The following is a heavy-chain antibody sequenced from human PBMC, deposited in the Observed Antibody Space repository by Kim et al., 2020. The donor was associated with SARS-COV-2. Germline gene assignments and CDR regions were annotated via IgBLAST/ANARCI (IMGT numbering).Heavy chain of an antibody. J-gene: IGHJ5*02. CDR3: SREGPGRYNWLAP. D-gene: IGHD3-10*01. CDR1: GYTFDTFS. V-gene: IGHV1-3*01. Sequence: ASVKVSCKASGYTFDTFSLYSLRQAPGQRFEWMVWINGGNGNTRYSQNFQGRVTFKRDASAPTAFMELTSLTLKDTAVYYCSREGPGRYNWLAPWGQGTL. CDR2: INGGNGNT.